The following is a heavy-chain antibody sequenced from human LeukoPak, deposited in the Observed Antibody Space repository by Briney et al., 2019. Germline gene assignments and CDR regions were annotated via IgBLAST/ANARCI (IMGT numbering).Heavy chain of an antibody. CDR3: ARAVTYHGGDWFDP. CDR2: ISSTASSI. V-gene: IGHV3-48*04. CDR1: EFTFSSYS. D-gene: IGHD4-23*01. J-gene: IGHJ5*02. Sequence: QPGGSLRLSCAASEFTFSSYSMSWVRQAPGKGLEWVSYISSTASSIYYADSVKGRFTISRDNAKNSLYLQMNSLRAEDTAVYYCARAVTYHGGDWFDPWGQGTLVTVSS.